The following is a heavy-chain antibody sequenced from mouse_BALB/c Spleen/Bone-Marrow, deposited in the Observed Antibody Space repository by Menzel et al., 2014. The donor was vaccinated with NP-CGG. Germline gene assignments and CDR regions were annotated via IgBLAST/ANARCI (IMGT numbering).Heavy chain of an antibody. V-gene: IGHV1-80*01. CDR1: GHAFRSYW. Sequence: VQREESGAELVRPGSSVQISCKASGHAFRSYWMNWVKQRPGQGLEWIGQIYPGDGDTNYSGKFKGKATLTADESSSTAYMQLSSLTSEDSAVYFCAFGNYDFDYWGQGITLTVSS. CDR2: IYPGDGDT. CDR3: AFGNYDFDY. D-gene: IGHD2-1*01. J-gene: IGHJ2*01.